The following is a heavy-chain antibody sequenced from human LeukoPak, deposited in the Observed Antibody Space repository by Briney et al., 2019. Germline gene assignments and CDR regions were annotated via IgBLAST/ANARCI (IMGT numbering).Heavy chain of an antibody. CDR3: GGGGTIAAAGVDY. Sequence: SETLSLTCAVYDGSFSSYYWSWIRQPPGKGLEWIGEINHSGSTNYNPSLKSRVTISVDTSKNQFSLKPSSVTAADTAMYYCGGGGTIAAAGVDYWGHGTLVTVSS. CDR2: INHSGST. J-gene: IGHJ4*01. V-gene: IGHV4-34*01. D-gene: IGHD6-13*01. CDR1: DGSFSSYY.